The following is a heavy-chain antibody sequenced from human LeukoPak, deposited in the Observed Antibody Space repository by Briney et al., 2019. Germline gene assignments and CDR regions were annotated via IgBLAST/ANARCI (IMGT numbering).Heavy chain of an antibody. CDR2: IGGNGGST. D-gene: IGHD3-10*01. V-gene: IGHV3-23*01. Sequence: GGSLRLSCAASGFTFSSYAMSWVRQAPGKGLEWVSAIGGNGGSTYHAESVKGRFTISRDNSKNTLYLQMDSLRADDTALYYCAKEQGWFGECSTYWGQGTLVTVSS. CDR1: GFTFSSYA. CDR3: AKEQGWFGECSTY. J-gene: IGHJ4*02.